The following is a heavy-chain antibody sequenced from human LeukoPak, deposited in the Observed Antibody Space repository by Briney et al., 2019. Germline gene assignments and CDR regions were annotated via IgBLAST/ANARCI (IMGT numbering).Heavy chain of an antibody. CDR3: ARGRVYGNWFDP. D-gene: IGHD6-13*01. J-gene: IGHJ5*02. Sequence: SETLSLTCAVYGGSFSGYYWSWIRQPPGKGLEWIGEINHSGSTNYNPSLKSRVTISVDTSENQFSLKLSSVTAADTAVYYCARGRVYGNWFDPWGQGTLVTVSS. V-gene: IGHV4-34*01. CDR2: INHSGST. CDR1: GGSFSGYY.